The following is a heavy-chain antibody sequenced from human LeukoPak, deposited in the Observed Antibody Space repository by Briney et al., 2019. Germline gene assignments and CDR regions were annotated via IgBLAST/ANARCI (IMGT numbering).Heavy chain of an antibody. V-gene: IGHV4-39*07. CDR3: ARARIAARLGYYYYGMDV. CDR1: GGSISSSSYY. CDR2: IYYSGST. Sequence: SETLSLTCTVSGGSISSSSYYWGWIRQPPGQGLEWIGSIYYSGSTNYNPSLKSRVTISVDTSKNQFSLKLSSVTAADTAVYYCARARIAARLGYYYYGMDVWGQGTTVTVSS. J-gene: IGHJ6*02. D-gene: IGHD6-6*01.